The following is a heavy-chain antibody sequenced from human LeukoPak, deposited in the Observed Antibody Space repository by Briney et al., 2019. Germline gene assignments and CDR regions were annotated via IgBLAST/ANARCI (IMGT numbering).Heavy chain of an antibody. J-gene: IGHJ6*02. CDR3: AGVAATYCSGGSCFYYYYGMDV. CDR1: GFTFDDYA. CDR2: ISGSGGST. V-gene: IGHV3-23*01. D-gene: IGHD2-15*01. Sequence: GGSLRLSCAASGFTFDDYAMHWVRQAPGKGLEWVSAISGSGGSTYYADSVKGRFTISRDNSKNTLYLQMNSLRAEDTAVYYCAGVAATYCSGGSCFYYYYGMDVWGQGTTVTVSS.